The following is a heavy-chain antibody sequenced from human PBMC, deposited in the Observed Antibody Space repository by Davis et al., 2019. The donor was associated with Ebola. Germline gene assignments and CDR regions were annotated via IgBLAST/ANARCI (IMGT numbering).Heavy chain of an antibody. CDR1: GFTFSSYA. D-gene: IGHD3-10*01. CDR2: ISSGGST. J-gene: IGHJ4*02. Sequence: GESLKISCAASGFTFSSYAMSWVCQAPGKGLQWISSISSGGSTYYADSVRGRLTISRDNSKNTLFLQMNSLRAEDTAVYFCAKTRSGIYYSSYDSWGQGTLVTVSA. CDR3: AKTRSGIYYSSYDS. V-gene: IGHV3-23*01.